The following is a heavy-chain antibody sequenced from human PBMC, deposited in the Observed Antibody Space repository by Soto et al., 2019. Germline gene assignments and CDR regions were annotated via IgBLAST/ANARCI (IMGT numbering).Heavy chain of an antibody. V-gene: IGHV1-3*01. D-gene: IGHD6-19*01. CDR3: ARDLMDGYSSVHI. Sequence: ASVKVSCKASGYTFTSYAMHWVRQAPGQRLEWMGWINAGNGNTKYSQKFQGRVTITRDTSASTAYMGLSSLRSEDTAVYYCARDLMDGYSSVHIWGQGTMVTVSS. CDR2: INAGNGNT. CDR1: GYTFTSYA. J-gene: IGHJ3*02.